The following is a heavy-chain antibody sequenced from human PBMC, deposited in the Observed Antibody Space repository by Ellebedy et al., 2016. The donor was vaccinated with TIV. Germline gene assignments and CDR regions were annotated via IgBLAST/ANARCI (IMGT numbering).Heavy chain of an antibody. Sequence: LSCTFTVSGGSISSYYWSWIRQPPGKGLEWIGYIYYSGSTNYNPSLKSRVTISVDTSKNQFSLKLSSVTAADTAVYYCARVGGQWLGHYFDYWGQGTLVTVSS. V-gene: IGHV4-59*01. CDR2: IYYSGST. J-gene: IGHJ4*02. CDR3: ARVGGQWLGHYFDY. CDR1: GGSISSYY. D-gene: IGHD6-19*01.